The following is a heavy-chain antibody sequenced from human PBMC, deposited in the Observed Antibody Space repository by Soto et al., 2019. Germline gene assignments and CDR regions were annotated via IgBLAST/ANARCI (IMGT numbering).Heavy chain of an antibody. Sequence: ASVKVSCKASGYTFTSYGMHWVRQAPGQRLEWMGWINAGNGNRKYSQKFQGRVTITRDTSASTAYMELSSLRSEDTTGYYCARDLGGWTDYWGQGTLVTVAS. CDR2: INAGNGNR. J-gene: IGHJ4*02. CDR3: ARDLGGWTDY. V-gene: IGHV1-3*01. CDR1: GYTFTSYG. D-gene: IGHD6-19*01.